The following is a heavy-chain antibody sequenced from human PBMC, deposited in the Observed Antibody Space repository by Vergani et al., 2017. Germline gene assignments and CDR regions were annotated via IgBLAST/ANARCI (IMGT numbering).Heavy chain of an antibody. J-gene: IGHJ5*02. CDR1: GGSFSGYY. Sequence: QVQLQQWGAGLLKPSETLSLTCAVYGGSFSGYYWSWIRQPPGKGLEWIGEINHSGSTNYNPSLKSRVTISVDTSKNQFSLKLSSVTAADTAVYYCAREGVGDCSSTCCPFDPWGQGTLVTVSS. CDR2: INHSGST. V-gene: IGHV4-34*01. CDR3: AREGVGDCSSTCCPFDP. D-gene: IGHD2-2*01.